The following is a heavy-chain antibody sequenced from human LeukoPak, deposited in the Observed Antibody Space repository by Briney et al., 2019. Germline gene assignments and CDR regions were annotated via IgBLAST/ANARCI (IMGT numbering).Heavy chain of an antibody. V-gene: IGHV1-18*01. CDR1: VYTFINYG. CDR2: ISVYNGNT. J-gene: IGHJ3*02. D-gene: IGHD3-9*01. Sequence: ASVTVSSLASVYTFINYGTSWVGQAPGQGLAWMGWISVYNGNTNYAQKVQGRVTMTTDTSTNTAYMELRSLRSDDAAVYYCARDRRYFDWLLSIRDAFDIWGQGRMVTVSS. CDR3: ARDRRYFDWLLSIRDAFDI.